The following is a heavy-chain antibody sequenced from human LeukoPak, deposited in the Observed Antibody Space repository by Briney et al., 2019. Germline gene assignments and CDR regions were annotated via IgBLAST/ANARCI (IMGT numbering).Heavy chain of an antibody. Sequence: SETLSLTCTVSGGSISSYYWSWIRQPPGKGLEWIGYIYYSGSTNYNPSLKSRVTISVDTSKNQFSLKLCSVTAADTAVYYCARVVGYYYGSGSYYPTPSYYFDYWGQGTLVTVSS. CDR2: IYYSGST. CDR1: GGSISSYY. D-gene: IGHD3-10*01. V-gene: IGHV4-59*01. CDR3: ARVVGYYYGSGSYYPTPSYYFDY. J-gene: IGHJ4*02.